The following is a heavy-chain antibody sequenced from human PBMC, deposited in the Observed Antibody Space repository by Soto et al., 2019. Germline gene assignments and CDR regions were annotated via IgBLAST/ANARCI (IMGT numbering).Heavy chain of an antibody. Sequence: GGSLRLSCAASGFTFSSYGMHWVRQAPGKGLEWVAVISYDGSNKYYADSVKGRFTISRDNSKNTLYLQMNSLRAEDTAVYYCAKDSGYDSRFDYWGQGTLVTVSS. D-gene: IGHD5-12*01. CDR1: GFTFSSYG. J-gene: IGHJ4*02. V-gene: IGHV3-30*18. CDR2: ISYDGSNK. CDR3: AKDSGYDSRFDY.